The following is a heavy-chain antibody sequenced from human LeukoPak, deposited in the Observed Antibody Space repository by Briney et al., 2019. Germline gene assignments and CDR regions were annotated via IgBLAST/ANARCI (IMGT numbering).Heavy chain of an antibody. CDR3: ARCRSSWTDAFDF. D-gene: IGHD6-13*01. CDR2: IYSIGTT. Sequence: SASLSLTCTLSGASINSYYWSWIRQPAGKGLGWIGRIYSIGTTANNPSLKSRVTLSVNTSKTQCSLKLTSWIATDTAVCNCARCRSSWTDAFDFWGQGTMVTVSS. CDR1: GASINSYY. J-gene: IGHJ3*01. V-gene: IGHV4-4*07.